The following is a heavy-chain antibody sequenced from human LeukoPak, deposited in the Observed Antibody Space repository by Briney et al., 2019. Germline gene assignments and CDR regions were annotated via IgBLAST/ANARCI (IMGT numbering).Heavy chain of an antibody. CDR1: GGTFSSYA. D-gene: IGHD1-26*01. Sequence: ASVKVSCKASGGTFSSYAISWVRQAPGQGLEWMGIINPSGGSTSYAQKFQGRVTMTRDTSTSTVYMELSSLRSEDTAVYYCARDGPIVGATTCLGYWGQGTLVTVSS. J-gene: IGHJ4*02. CDR2: INPSGGST. V-gene: IGHV1-46*01. CDR3: ARDGPIVGATTCLGY.